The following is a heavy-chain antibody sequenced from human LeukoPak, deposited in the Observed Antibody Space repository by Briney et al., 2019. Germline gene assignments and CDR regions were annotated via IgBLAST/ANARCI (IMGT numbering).Heavy chain of an antibody. Sequence: PSETLSLTCGVSGYSISSGRYWAWIRQPPGKGPEWLGSVFHDGSTYYSSSLKGRLTISVDTSKNQFSLNVRPVTAADSAIYYCARSLSVAGIDYWGQGTRVTVST. D-gene: IGHD2-21*01. CDR3: ARSLSVAGIDY. CDR1: GYSISSGRY. J-gene: IGHJ4*02. CDR2: VFHDGST. V-gene: IGHV4-38-2*01.